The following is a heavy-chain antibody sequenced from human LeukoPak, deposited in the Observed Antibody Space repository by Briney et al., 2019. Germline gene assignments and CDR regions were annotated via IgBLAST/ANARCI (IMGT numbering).Heavy chain of an antibody. CDR2: IYYSGNT. D-gene: IGHD3/OR15-3a*01. Sequence: SETLSLTCTVSGVSISSSNSYWGWIRQPPGKGLEWIVGIYYSGNTYYNASLKSQVSISIDTSKNRFSLKLTSVTAADTAVYYCARQTGSGLFILPGGQGTLVTVSS. J-gene: IGHJ4*02. CDR1: GVSISSSNSY. CDR3: ARQTGSGLFILP. V-gene: IGHV4-39*01.